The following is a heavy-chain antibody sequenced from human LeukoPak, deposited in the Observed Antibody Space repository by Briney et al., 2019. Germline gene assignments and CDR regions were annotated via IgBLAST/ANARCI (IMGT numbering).Heavy chain of an antibody. J-gene: IGHJ6*03. CDR3: AKDQGYCSSTSCYSSGMDV. Sequence: GGSLRLSCAASGFTFYDYAMHWVRHAPGKGLEWVSGISWNSGSIGYADSVKGRFTISRDNAKNSLYLQMNSLRAEDMALYYCAKDQGYCSSTSCYSSGMDVWGKGTTVTVSS. D-gene: IGHD2-2*01. V-gene: IGHV3-9*03. CDR2: ISWNSGSI. CDR1: GFTFYDYA.